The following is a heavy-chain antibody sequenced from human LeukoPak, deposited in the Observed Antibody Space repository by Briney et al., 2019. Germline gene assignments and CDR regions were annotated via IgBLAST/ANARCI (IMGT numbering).Heavy chain of an antibody. V-gene: IGHV5-51*01. J-gene: IGHJ4*02. Sequence: GESLKISCKGFGYSFTNYWIGWVRQMPGKGLEWMGIIYPGDSDTTYSPSFQGQVTISADKSISTAYLQWSSLKASDTAIYYCARRRGYCSGSSCYSGSFDYWGQGTLVTVSS. CDR3: ARRRGYCSGSSCYSGSFDY. CDR2: IYPGDSDT. CDR1: GYSFTNYW. D-gene: IGHD2-15*01.